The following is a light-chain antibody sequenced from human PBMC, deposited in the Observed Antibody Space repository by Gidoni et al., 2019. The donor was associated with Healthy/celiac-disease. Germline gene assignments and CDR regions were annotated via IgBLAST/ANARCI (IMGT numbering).Light chain of an antibody. CDR3: QQSYSTHS. Sequence: DIQMTQSPSSLSASVGDRVTITCRASQSISSYLNWYQQKPGQAPKLLIYAASSLQSGVPSRFSGSGSGTDFTLTISSLQPEDFATYYCQQSYSTHSFGGGTKVEIK. CDR2: AAS. CDR1: QSISSY. V-gene: IGKV1-39*01. J-gene: IGKJ4*01.